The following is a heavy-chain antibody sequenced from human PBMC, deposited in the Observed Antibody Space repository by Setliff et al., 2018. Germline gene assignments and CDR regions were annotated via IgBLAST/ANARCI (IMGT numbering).Heavy chain of an antibody. CDR1: GCSLGPHY. Sequence: LSLTCAVSGCSLGPHYWSWIRQAPGKGLEWIGHIFYSDTAKYNPSLESRAASSVDSSKNQCSLKLSSVTASDTAVYYCAPDRSTVIRGVNSFFYYSMDVWGGGTTVTVSS. J-gene: IGHJ6*03. CDR3: APDRSTVIRGVNSFFYYSMDV. V-gene: IGHV4-59*11. CDR2: IFYSDTA. D-gene: IGHD3-10*01.